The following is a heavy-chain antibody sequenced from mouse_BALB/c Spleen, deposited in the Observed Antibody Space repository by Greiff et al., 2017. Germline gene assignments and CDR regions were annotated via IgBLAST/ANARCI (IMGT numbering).Heavy chain of an antibody. J-gene: IGHJ3*01. CDR3: ARGDYYGAY. CDR1: GYSFTGYF. V-gene: IGHV1-20*02. Sequence: EVKLVESGPELVKPGASVKISCKASGYSFTGYFMNWVMQSHGKSLEWIGRINPYNGDTFYNQKFKGKATLTVDKSSSTAHMELRSLASEDSAVYYCARGDYYGAYWGQGTLVTVSA. D-gene: IGHD1-1*01. CDR2: INPYNGDT.